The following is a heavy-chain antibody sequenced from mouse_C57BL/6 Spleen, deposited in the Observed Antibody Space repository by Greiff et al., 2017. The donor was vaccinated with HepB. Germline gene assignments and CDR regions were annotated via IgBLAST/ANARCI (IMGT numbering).Heavy chain of an antibody. CDR3: ARSGDYAMDY. CDR1: GYTFTSYW. Sequence: VQLQQPGAELVKPGASVKLSCKASGYTFTSYWMQWVKQRPGQGLEWIGEIDPSDSYTNYNQKFKGKATLTEDTSSSTAYMQLSSLTYEDSAVYYCARSGDYAMDYWGQGTSVTVSS. J-gene: IGHJ4*01. CDR2: IDPSDSYT. V-gene: IGHV1-50*01.